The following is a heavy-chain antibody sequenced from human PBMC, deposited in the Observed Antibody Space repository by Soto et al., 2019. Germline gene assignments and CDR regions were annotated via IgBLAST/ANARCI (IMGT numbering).Heavy chain of an antibody. J-gene: IGHJ5*02. CDR2: IYYSGST. V-gene: IGHV4-30-4*02. CDR3: ARHPSDFWFDP. CDR1: GGSISSGDYY. Sequence: SETLSLTCAVSGGSISSGDYYWSWIRQPPGKGLEWIGYIYYSGSTYYNPSLKSRVTISVDTSKNQFSLKLSSVTAADTAVYYCARHPSDFWFDPWGQGTLVTVSS. D-gene: IGHD2-21*02.